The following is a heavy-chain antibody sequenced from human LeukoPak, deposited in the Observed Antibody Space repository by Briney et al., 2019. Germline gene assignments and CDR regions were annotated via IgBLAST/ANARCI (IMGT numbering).Heavy chain of an antibody. CDR3: AREVSGIPYSSSSLDY. D-gene: IGHD6-13*01. CDR1: GGTFSSYA. CDR2: IIPILGIA. J-gene: IGHJ4*02. Sequence: GSSVKASCKASGGTFSSYAISWVRQAPGQGLEWMGRIIPILGIANYAQKFQGRVTITADKSTSTAYMELSSLRSEDTAVYYCAREVSGIPYSSSSLDYWGQGTLVTVSS. V-gene: IGHV1-69*04.